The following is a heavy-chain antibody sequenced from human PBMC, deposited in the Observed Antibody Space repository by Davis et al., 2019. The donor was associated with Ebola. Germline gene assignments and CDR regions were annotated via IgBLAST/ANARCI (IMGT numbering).Heavy chain of an antibody. CDR3: ARVILWWDDDGGGPTTYYFDF. V-gene: IGHV3-23*01. CDR2: IGGSGDTA. CDR1: GFIFSSYV. Sequence: GESLKIPCAASGFIFSSYVMGWVRQAPGKGLEWVSRIGGSGDTADYGDSVRGRFTISRDNSKNTLYLQMISLRAEDTATYYCARVILWWDDDGGGPTTYYFDFWGQGALVTVSS. D-gene: IGHD2-21*01. J-gene: IGHJ4*02.